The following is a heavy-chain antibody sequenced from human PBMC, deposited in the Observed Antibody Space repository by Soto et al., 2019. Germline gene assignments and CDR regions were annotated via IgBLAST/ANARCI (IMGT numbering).Heavy chain of an antibody. CDR2: IIPIFGTA. J-gene: IGHJ5*02. D-gene: IGHD2-8*01. Sequence: QVQLVQSGAEVKKPGSSVKVSCKASGGTFSSNAISWVRQAPGQGLEWMGGIIPIFGTANYAQKFQGRVTITADESTSTAYMELSSLRSEDTAVYYCARGGRGRTNGVCYNWFDPWGQGTLVTVSS. V-gene: IGHV1-69*01. CDR1: GGTFSSNA. CDR3: ARGGRGRTNGVCYNWFDP.